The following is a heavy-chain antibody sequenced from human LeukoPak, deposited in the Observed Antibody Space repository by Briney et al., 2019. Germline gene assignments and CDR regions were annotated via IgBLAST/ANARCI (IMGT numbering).Heavy chain of an antibody. D-gene: IGHD3-22*01. J-gene: IGHJ4*02. CDR3: ATISDSSVNQ. V-gene: IGHV3-21*04. CDR2: IFSRSESI. Sequence: GGSLRLSCAASGFTFGAYTINWVRQAPGKGLEWVSCIFSRSESILYADSVKGRFTISRDNAKNLLYLQMDSLRVEDTAVYYCATISDSSVNQGGQGTLVTVSS. CDR1: GFTFGAYT.